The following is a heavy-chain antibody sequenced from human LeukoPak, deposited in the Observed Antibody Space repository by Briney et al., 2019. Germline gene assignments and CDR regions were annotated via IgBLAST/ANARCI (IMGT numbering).Heavy chain of an antibody. CDR3: AKLVLWGGDPHDY. CDR1: GFTFSSYA. V-gene: IGHV3-23*01. D-gene: IGHD3-16*01. Sequence: GGSLRLSCAASGFTFSSYAMSWVRQAPGKVPKWVSTISGSGDSTYYADSVKGRFTISRDNSKNTLYLQMNSLRAEDTAVYYCAKLVLWGGDPHDYWGQGTLVTVSS. J-gene: IGHJ4*02. CDR2: ISGSGDST.